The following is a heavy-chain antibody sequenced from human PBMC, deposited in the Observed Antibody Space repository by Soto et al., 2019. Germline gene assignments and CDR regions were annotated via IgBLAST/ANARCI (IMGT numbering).Heavy chain of an antibody. CDR2: INPKTGIT. V-gene: IGHV1-2*06. Sequence: ASVRVSCKAPGDTFTAYYMYWVRQAPGHGLEWMGLINPKTGITNYAPEFQGRITMTRDTSISTAYMELRSLGSEDTAFYYCATLIQAPNGIDYWGQGSLVTVSS. CDR1: GDTFTAYY. CDR3: ATLIQAPNGIDY. J-gene: IGHJ4*02. D-gene: IGHD5-18*01.